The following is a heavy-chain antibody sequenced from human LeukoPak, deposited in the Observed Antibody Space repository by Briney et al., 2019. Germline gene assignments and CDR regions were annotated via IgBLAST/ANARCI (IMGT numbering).Heavy chain of an antibody. CDR1: EFDFSSHA. J-gene: IGHJ6*02. CDR2: ISISGSKT. D-gene: IGHD3-3*01. V-gene: IGHV3-23*01. CDR3: ARGLHRITIFGVGLDYYYYGMDV. Sequence: PGGSLRLSCAASEFDFSSHAMTWVRQAPGKGLEWVSAISISGSKTYYADSVKGRFTISRDNSKNTLYLQMNSLRAEDTAVYYCARGLHRITIFGVGLDYYYYGMDVWGQGTTVTVSS.